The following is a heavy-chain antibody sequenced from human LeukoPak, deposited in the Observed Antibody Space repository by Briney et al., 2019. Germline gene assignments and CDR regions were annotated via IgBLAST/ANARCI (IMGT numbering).Heavy chain of an antibody. V-gene: IGHV4-39*01. CDR1: GFPFSTYSMN. D-gene: IGHD4-17*01. Sequence: PGGSLRLSCAASGFPFSTYSMNWVRQPPGKGLEWIGSIYHSGSTYYNPSLKSRVTISVDTSRNQFSLNLSSVTAADTAVYYCARHYGPWGQGTLVAVSS. CDR3: ARHYGP. J-gene: IGHJ5*02. CDR2: IYHSGST.